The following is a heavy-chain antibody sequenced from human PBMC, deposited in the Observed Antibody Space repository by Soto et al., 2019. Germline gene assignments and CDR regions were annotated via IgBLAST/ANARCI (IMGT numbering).Heavy chain of an antibody. CDR2: ISSSGSTI. V-gene: IGHV3-11*01. Sequence: PGGSLRLSCAASGFTFSDYYMSWIRQAPGKGLEWVSYISSSGSTIYYADSVKGRFTISRDNAKNSLYLQMNSLRAEDTAVYYCAKELQTDIVLMVYAIDVGTFDYWGQGTLVTVSS. CDR3: AKELQTDIVLMVYAIDVGTFDY. CDR1: GFTFSDYY. J-gene: IGHJ4*02. D-gene: IGHD2-8*01.